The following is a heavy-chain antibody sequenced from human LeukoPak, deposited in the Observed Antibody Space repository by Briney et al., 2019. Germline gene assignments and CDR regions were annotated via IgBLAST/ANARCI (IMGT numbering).Heavy chain of an antibody. Sequence: GASVKVSCKASGYTFTGYYMHWVRQAPGQGLEWMGWINPNSGGTNYAQKFQGRVTMTRDTSISTAYMELSRLRSDDTAVYYCAREGIAAADVPKYNWFDPWGQGTLVTVSS. CDR1: GYTFTGYY. D-gene: IGHD6-13*01. CDR2: INPNSGGT. V-gene: IGHV1-2*02. J-gene: IGHJ5*02. CDR3: AREGIAAADVPKYNWFDP.